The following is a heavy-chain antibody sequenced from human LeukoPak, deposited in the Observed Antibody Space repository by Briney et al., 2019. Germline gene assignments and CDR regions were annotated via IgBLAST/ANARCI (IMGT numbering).Heavy chain of an antibody. D-gene: IGHD1-14*01. J-gene: IGHJ4*02. V-gene: IGHV4-39*01. Sequence: SETLSLTCTVSGGSISSSSYYWGWIRQPPGKGLEWVGSNYYSGSTYSNPSLQSRVTISVDKTNNQFSLKLSSVTAADTAVYYCARPERKFLSGYWGQGTLVTVSS. CDR2: NYYSGST. CDR1: GGSISSSSYY. CDR3: ARPERKFLSGY.